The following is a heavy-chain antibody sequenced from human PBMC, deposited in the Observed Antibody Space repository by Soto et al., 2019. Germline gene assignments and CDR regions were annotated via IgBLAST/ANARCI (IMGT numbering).Heavy chain of an antibody. CDR3: ATEGIWGSYRYLAY. J-gene: IGHJ4*02. D-gene: IGHD3-16*02. CDR1: GYTFTNYP. Sequence: AASVKVSCKASGYTFTNYPISWVRQAPGQGLQWMGWISTYNGNTNYARKLQGRVTVTTDTSTSTAYMELRSLRSDDTAVYYCATEGIWGSYRYLAYWGQGTLVTVSS. CDR2: ISTYNGNT. V-gene: IGHV1-18*01.